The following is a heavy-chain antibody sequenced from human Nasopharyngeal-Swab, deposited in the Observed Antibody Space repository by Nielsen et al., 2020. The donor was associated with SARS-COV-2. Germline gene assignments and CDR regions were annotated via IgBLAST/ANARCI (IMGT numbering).Heavy chain of an antibody. CDR3: ARGIGYHEFWSGYIDY. D-gene: IGHD3-3*01. V-gene: IGHV1-46*01. CDR2: ISTNGGGA. Sequence: ASVKVSCKASGYTFISYYIHWVRQAPGEGLEWMGGISTNGGGARYAQKFQGRVTMTSDASTSTVYMELSSLRSEDTAVYYCARGIGYHEFWSGYIDYWGQGTLVTVSS. CDR1: GYTFISYY. J-gene: IGHJ4*02.